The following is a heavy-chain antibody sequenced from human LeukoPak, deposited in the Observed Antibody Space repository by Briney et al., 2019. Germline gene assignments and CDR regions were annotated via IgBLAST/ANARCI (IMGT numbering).Heavy chain of an antibody. CDR2: MNPNSGNT. CDR1: GYTFTSYD. CDR3: ARVKGQRFGFDY. D-gene: IGHD3-16*01. V-gene: IGHV1-8*01. Sequence: GASVKVSCKASGYTFTSYDINWVRQATGQGLEWMGWMNPNSGNTGYAQKFQGRVTMTRNTSISTAYMELSSLRSEDTAVYYCARVKGQRFGFDYWGQGTLVTVSS. J-gene: IGHJ4*02.